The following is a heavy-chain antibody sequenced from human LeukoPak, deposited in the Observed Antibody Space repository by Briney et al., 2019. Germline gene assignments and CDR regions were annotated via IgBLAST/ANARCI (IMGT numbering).Heavy chain of an antibody. V-gene: IGHV5-51*01. Sequence: GESLKISCKGSGYTFTSYWIGWVRQMPGKGLEWMGIIYPGDSDTRYSPSFQGQVTISADKSISTAYLQWSSLKASDTAMYYCARQGQYSGYDEYYFDYWGQGTLVTVSS. CDR1: GYTFTSYW. D-gene: IGHD5-12*01. CDR3: ARQGQYSGYDEYYFDY. CDR2: IYPGDSDT. J-gene: IGHJ4*02.